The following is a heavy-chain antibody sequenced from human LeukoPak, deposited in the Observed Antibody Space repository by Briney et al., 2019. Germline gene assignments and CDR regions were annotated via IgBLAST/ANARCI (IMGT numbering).Heavy chain of an antibody. CDR3: ARPTETTAVYYFDY. D-gene: IGHD1/OR15-1a*01. V-gene: IGHV1-18*01. CDR1: GYSFIHSG. Sequence: ASVKVSCKASGYSFIHSGLSWVRQAPGQGLEWMGWLNPYNGDTNFAQNLQGRVTMTRDKSTNTAYMELRSLRSDDTAVYYCARPTETTAVYYFDYWGQGTLVTVSS. J-gene: IGHJ4*02. CDR2: LNPYNGDT.